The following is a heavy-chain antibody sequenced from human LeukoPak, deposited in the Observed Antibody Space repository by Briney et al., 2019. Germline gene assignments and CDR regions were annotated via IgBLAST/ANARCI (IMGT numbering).Heavy chain of an antibody. D-gene: IGHD3-10*01. V-gene: IGHV4-59*01. CDR2: IYYSGST. Sequence: NTSETLSLTCTVSGGSINNYYWSWIRQPPGKGLEWIGYIYYSGSTNYNPSLKSRVTISLDTSKNQFSLKLSSVTAADTAVYYCARGLWFGDENPPYFDYWGQGTLVTVSS. CDR1: GGSINNYY. CDR3: ARGLWFGDENPPYFDY. J-gene: IGHJ4*02.